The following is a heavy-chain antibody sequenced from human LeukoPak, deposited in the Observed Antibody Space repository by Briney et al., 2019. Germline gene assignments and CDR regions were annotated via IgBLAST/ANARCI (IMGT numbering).Heavy chain of an antibody. CDR3: STEDKYCTSPNCGNY. CDR1: GYTLTDYY. V-gene: IGHV1-2*06. Sequence: ASVNVSCKASGYTLTDYYMHWVRQAPGQGLEWMGLIIPNTGGTTYQQKFQGRVTMTRDTSISTFYMELSSLRSDDTAVYYCSTEDKYCTSPNCGNYWGQGTLVTVSS. CDR2: IIPNTGGT. J-gene: IGHJ4*02. D-gene: IGHD2-8*01.